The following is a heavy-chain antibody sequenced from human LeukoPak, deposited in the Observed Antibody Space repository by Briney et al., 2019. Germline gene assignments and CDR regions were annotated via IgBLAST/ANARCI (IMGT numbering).Heavy chain of an antibody. Sequence: PSETLSLTCTVSGGSISSYYWSWIRQPPGKGLEWVSAISGSGGSTYYADSVKGRFTISRDNSKNTLYLQMNSLRAEDTAVYYCANQEYSGSHFDYWGQGTLVTVSS. D-gene: IGHD1-26*01. V-gene: IGHV3-23*01. J-gene: IGHJ4*02. CDR1: GGSISSYY. CDR2: ISGSGGST. CDR3: ANQEYSGSHFDY.